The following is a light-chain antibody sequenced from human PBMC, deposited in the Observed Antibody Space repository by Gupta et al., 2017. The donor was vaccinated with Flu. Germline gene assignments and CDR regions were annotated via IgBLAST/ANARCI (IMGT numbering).Light chain of an antibody. J-gene: IGLJ3*02. CDR3: SSHTNSNTVV. CDR2: EVT. CDR1: SDDVGGYDY. Sequence: ALTQPPSASGAPRQSVTISCTGTSDDVGGYDYVSWYQQHPGKAPRLIIYEVTKRPAGVPDRFSGSKSDNTASLTVSGLQAEDEGDYYCSSHTNSNTVVFGGGTRLTVL. V-gene: IGLV2-8*01.